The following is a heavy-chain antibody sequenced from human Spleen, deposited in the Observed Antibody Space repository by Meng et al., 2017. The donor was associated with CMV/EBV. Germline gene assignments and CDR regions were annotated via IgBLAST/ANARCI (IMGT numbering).Heavy chain of an antibody. V-gene: IGHV4-34*01. J-gene: IGHJ4*02. CDR3: AGTPRYAFGGVFGHDPFDY. CDR2: INPSGTT. D-gene: IGHD3-3*01. Sequence: SETLSLTCAVYGGSFSGYYWSWIRQPPGKGLEWIGEINPSGTTNYNPSLKSPVTISVKGHFSLKLNAVTAADTAVYYCAGTPRYAFGGVFGHDPFDYWGQGNLVTVSS. CDR1: GGSFSGYY.